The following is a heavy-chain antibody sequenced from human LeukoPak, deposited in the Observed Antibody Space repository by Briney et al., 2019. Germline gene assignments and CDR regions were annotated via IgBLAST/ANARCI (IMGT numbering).Heavy chain of an antibody. CDR3: ARHVTAAAGTNWFDP. Sequence: PGESLKISCKGSGYSFTSYWIGWVRQMPGKGLEWMGIIYPGDSDTRYSPSFQGQVTISADKSISTAYLQWSSLKASDTAMYYCARHVTAAAGTNWFDPWGQGTLVTVSS. V-gene: IGHV5-51*01. CDR2: IYPGDSDT. J-gene: IGHJ5*02. CDR1: GYSFTSYW. D-gene: IGHD6-13*01.